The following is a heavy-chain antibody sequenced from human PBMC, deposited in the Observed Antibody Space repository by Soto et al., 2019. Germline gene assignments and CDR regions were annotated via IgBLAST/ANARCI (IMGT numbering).Heavy chain of an antibody. J-gene: IGHJ1*01. D-gene: IGHD3-22*01. CDR1: GFTFSSYA. CDR2: ISGSGGST. V-gene: IGHV3-23*01. CDR3: ARSITMIVVVEGYFQH. Sequence: GGSLRLSCAASGFTFSSYAMSWVRQAPGKGLEWVSAISGSGGSTYYADSVKGRFTISRDNSKNTLYLQMNSLRAEDTAVYYCARSITMIVVVEGYFQHWGQGTLVTVSS.